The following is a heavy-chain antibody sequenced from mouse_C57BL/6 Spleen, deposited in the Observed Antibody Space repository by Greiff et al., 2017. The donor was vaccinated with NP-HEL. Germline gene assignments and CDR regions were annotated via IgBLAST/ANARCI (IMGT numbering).Heavy chain of an antibody. CDR3: ARSRYSNYDAMDC. J-gene: IGHJ4*01. CDR2: INPNNGGT. CDR1: GYTFTDYN. D-gene: IGHD2-5*01. Sequence: VQLQQSGPELVKPGASVKIPCKASGYTFTDYNMDWVKQSHGKSLEWIGDINPNNGGTIYNQKFKGKATLTVDKSSSTAYMELRSLTTADTAVYDCARSRYSNYDAMDCWGQGTSVTFSS. V-gene: IGHV1-18*01.